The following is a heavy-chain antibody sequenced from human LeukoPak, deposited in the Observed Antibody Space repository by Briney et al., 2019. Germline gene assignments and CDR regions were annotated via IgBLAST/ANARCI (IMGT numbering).Heavy chain of an antibody. CDR1: GFTFSSYA. V-gene: IGHV3-23*01. Sequence: PGGSLRLSCAASGFTFSSYAMSWVRQAPGKGLEWVSAISGSGGSTYYADSVKGRFTISRDNSKNTLYLQMNSLRAEDTAVYYCVRGKYYDILTGPIGHFDYWGQGTLVTVSS. CDR3: VRGKYYDILTGPIGHFDY. CDR2: ISGSGGST. J-gene: IGHJ4*02. D-gene: IGHD3-9*01.